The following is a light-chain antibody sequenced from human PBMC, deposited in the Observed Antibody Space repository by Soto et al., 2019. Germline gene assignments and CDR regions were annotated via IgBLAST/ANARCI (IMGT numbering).Light chain of an antibody. Sequence: EIGLTQSPGTLSLSPGERATLSCRASQSVSSSYLAWYQQKPGQAPRLLIYDASSRATGIPDRFSGSGSGTDFTLTISRLETEDFAVYYCQQYGSSSYTFGQGTKLEIK. CDR1: QSVSSSY. CDR2: DAS. V-gene: IGKV3-20*01. J-gene: IGKJ2*01. CDR3: QQYGSSSYT.